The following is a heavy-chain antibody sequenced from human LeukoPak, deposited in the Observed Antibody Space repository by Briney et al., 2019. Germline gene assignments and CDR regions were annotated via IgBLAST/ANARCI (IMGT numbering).Heavy chain of an antibody. D-gene: IGHD4-23*01. CDR2: ISSSADST. Sequence: GGSLRLSCEASGFTFSSYAMSWVRQAPGKGLAWVSGISSSADSTYYADSVKGRFTISRDNSKNTLYLQMNNVRAEDTAVYYCAKPLEKYTYGGNFDYWGQGILVTVSS. J-gene: IGHJ4*02. CDR1: GFTFSSYA. CDR3: AKPLEKYTYGGNFDY. V-gene: IGHV3-23*01.